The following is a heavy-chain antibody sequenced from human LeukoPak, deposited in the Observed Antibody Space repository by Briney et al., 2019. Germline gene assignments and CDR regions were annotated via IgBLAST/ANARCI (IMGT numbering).Heavy chain of an antibody. Sequence: SETLSLTCIVSDYSISSGGYYWSWIRQPPGKGLEWIGYIYHSGSTYYNPSLKSRVTISVDRSKNQFSLKLSSVTAADTAVYYCARDSGVRAIAAWGQGTMVTVSS. CDR3: ARDSGVRAIAA. V-gene: IGHV4-30-2*01. D-gene: IGHD6-13*01. CDR2: IYHSGST. J-gene: IGHJ3*01. CDR1: DYSISSGGYY.